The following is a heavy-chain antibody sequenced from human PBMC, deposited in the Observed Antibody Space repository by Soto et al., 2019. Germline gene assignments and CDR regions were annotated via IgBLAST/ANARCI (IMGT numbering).Heavy chain of an antibody. Sequence: GGSLRLSYVVSGFTFSSYWMTWVRQAPGKGLEWVANIKQDGSEKYFVDSVKGRFAISRDNAKNSLFLQMNSLRAEDTAVYYCARHYCSGGSCLFGPWGQGTLVTVSS. CDR1: GFTFSSYW. CDR3: ARHYCSGGSCLFGP. V-gene: IGHV3-7*01. J-gene: IGHJ5*02. CDR2: IKQDGSEK. D-gene: IGHD2-15*01.